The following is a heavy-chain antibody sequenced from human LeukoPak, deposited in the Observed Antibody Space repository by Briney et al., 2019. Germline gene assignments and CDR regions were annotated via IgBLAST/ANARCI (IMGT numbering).Heavy chain of an antibody. D-gene: IGHD3-16*01. V-gene: IGHV3-33*01. CDR2: IWYDGSNK. CDR3: ARLGSRWSFDY. CDR1: GFTFSSYG. Sequence: GGSLRLSCAASGFTFSSYGMEWVRQVPGKGLEWVAVIWYDGSNKYYGDSVKGRFTISRDNSKNTVSLQMNSLRAEGTAVYYCARLGSRWSFDYWGQGTLVTVSS. J-gene: IGHJ4*02.